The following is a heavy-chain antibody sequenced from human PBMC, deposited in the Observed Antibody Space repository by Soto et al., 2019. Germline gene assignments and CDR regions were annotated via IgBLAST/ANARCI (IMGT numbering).Heavy chain of an antibody. CDR1: GGSISSYY. CDR3: AATYSSGWYGNWFDP. CDR2: IYYSGST. J-gene: IGHJ5*02. Sequence: SETLSLTCTVSGGSISSYYWSWIRQPPGKGLEWIGYIYYSGSTNYNPSLKSRVTISVDTSKNQFSLKLSSVTAADTAVYYCAATYSSGWYGNWFDPWGQGTLVTVSS. V-gene: IGHV4-59*01. D-gene: IGHD6-19*01.